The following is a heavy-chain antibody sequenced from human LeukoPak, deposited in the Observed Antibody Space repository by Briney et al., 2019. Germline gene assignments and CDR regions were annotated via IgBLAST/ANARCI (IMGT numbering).Heavy chain of an antibody. V-gene: IGHV1-2*02. J-gene: IGHJ1*01. CDR1: GYTFTDNY. CDR3: AREKGEYHSDSSEFPDYFQY. Sequence: ASVKVSCKASGYTFTDNYIHWVRQAPGQGLEWMGWINPKSGGTNYAQRFQGRITMTRDTSISTAYVELSRLRSDDTAVYFCAREKGEYHSDSSEFPDYFQYWGQGTLVTVSS. D-gene: IGHD3-22*01. CDR2: INPKSGGT.